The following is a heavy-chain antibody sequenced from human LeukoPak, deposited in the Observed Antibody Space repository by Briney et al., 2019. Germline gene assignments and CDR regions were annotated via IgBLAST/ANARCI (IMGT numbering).Heavy chain of an antibody. CDR3: ARGGDYDYVWGSYRRRSPPYYFDY. V-gene: IGHV4-30-2*01. CDR2: INHSGST. CDR1: GGSISSGGYS. J-gene: IGHJ4*02. Sequence: SETLSLTCAVSGGSISSGGYSWSWIRQPPGKGLEWIGEINHSGSTNYNPSLKSRVTISVDTSKNQFSLKLSSVTAADTAVYYCARGGDYDYVWGSYRRRSPPYYFDYWGQGTLVTVSS. D-gene: IGHD3-16*02.